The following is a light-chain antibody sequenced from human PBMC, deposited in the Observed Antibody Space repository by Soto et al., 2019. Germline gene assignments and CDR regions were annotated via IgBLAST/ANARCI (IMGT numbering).Light chain of an antibody. Sequence: QSALTQPDSVSGSPGQSITISCTGTSSDVGSYNLVSWYQQHPGKAPKLMIYEGSKRPSGVSNRFSGSKSGNTASLTISGLQAEDEADYYCCSYAGSSTFLFGGGTKVTVL. V-gene: IGLV2-23*03. CDR1: SSDVGSYNL. J-gene: IGLJ2*01. CDR3: CSYAGSSTFL. CDR2: EGS.